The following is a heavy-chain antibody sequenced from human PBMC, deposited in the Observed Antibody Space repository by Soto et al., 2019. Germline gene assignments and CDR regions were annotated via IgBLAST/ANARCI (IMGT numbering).Heavy chain of an antibody. CDR1: GYTFTGYY. Sequence: ASVKFSCKASGYTFTGYYMHWVRQAPGQGLEWMGWINPNSGGTNYAQKFQGRVTMTRDTSISTAYMELSRLRSDDTAVYYCARVGCSSTSCYLRSWFDPWGQGTLVTVSS. CDR3: ARVGCSSTSCYLRSWFDP. V-gene: IGHV1-2*02. D-gene: IGHD2-2*01. CDR2: INPNSGGT. J-gene: IGHJ5*02.